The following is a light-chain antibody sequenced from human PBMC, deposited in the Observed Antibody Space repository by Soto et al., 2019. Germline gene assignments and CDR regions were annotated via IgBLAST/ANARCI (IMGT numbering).Light chain of an antibody. Sequence: DIQMTQSPSCLSASVGDRVIITCLASENANNYLNCYQQKPGTAPRLLIYAASSLQSGVASRFGGGGSGTHFSLIISSLQPEDVATYYCQQSYNRVTFGGGTKVEIK. J-gene: IGKJ4*02. V-gene: IGKV1-39*01. CDR2: AAS. CDR1: ENANNY. CDR3: QQSYNRVT.